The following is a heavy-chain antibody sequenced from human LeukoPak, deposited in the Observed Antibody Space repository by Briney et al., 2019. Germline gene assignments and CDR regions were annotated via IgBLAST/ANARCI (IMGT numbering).Heavy chain of an antibody. CDR1: GGSISSYC. V-gene: IGHV4-4*07. Sequence: SETLSLTCTVSGGSISSYCWSWIRQPAGKGLEWIGRIYTSGSTNYNPSLKSRVTMSVDTSKNQFSLKLSSVTAADTAVYYCARDIAAAGPQRYNWFDPWGQGTLVTVSS. CDR2: IYTSGST. D-gene: IGHD6-13*01. CDR3: ARDIAAAGPQRYNWFDP. J-gene: IGHJ5*02.